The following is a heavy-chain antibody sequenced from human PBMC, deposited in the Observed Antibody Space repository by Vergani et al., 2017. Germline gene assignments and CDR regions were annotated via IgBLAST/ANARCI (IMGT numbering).Heavy chain of an antibody. CDR2: IKSDGSIT. CDR3: AGHRFREKGGWFDP. J-gene: IGHJ5*02. CDR1: GFSFNSYW. V-gene: IGHV3-74*03. D-gene: IGHD3-10*01. Sequence: DVHLAESGGGFFQPGGSLRLSCSASGFSFNSYWMHWVRQVPGKGLLWVSRIKSDGSITAYADSVKGRFTISRDNAQNTLYLQMNSLRVEDTGVYYCAGHRFREKGGWFDPWGQGTLVTVSS.